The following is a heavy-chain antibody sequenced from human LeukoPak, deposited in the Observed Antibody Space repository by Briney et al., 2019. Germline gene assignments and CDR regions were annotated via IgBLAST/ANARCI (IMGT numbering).Heavy chain of an antibody. CDR3: ARTMGDSTCYYYYYMDV. Sequence: ASVKVSCKASGYTFTGYYMHWVRQAPGQGLEWMGWISAYNGNTNYAQKLQGRVTMTTDTSTSTAYMELRSLRSDDTAVYYCARTMGDSTCYYYYYMDVWGKGTTVTVSS. V-gene: IGHV1-18*04. CDR1: GYTFTGYY. CDR2: ISAYNGNT. D-gene: IGHD2-21*02. J-gene: IGHJ6*03.